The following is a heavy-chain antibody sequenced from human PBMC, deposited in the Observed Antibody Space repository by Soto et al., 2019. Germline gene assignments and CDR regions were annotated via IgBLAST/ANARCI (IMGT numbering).Heavy chain of an antibody. CDR1: GGSISSGVSS. D-gene: IGHD2-15*01. Sequence: SETLSLTCTVSGGSISSGVSSWSWIRQAPGEGLEWIGYIYHFGSTLYNPSLKSRVIMSVDSSRNQYSLKLSSVTAADTAVYFCARDRHGGNFDYWGRGILVTVSS. J-gene: IGHJ4*02. CDR3: ARDRHGGNFDY. CDR2: IYHFGST. V-gene: IGHV4-30-2*01.